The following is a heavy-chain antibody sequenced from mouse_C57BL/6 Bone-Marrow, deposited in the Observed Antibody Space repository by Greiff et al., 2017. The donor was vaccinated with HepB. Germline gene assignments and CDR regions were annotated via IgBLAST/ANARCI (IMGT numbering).Heavy chain of an antibody. CDR1: GFNIKDYY. D-gene: IGHD1-1*01. J-gene: IGHJ1*03. Sequence: VQLQQSGAELVKPGASVKLSCTASGFNIKDYYMHWVKQRTEQGLEWIGRIDPEDGETKYAPKFQGKATITADTSSNTAYLQLSSRTSEDTAVYYCDSTVVAKYWYLDVGGTGTTVTGSS. CDR2: IDPEDGET. CDR3: DSTVVAKYWYLDV. V-gene: IGHV14-2*01.